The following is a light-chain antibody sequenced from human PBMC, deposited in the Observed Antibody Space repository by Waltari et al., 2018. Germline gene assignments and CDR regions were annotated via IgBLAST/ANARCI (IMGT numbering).Light chain of an antibody. CDR2: GAS. J-gene: IGKJ1*01. CDR1: QGVSRT. V-gene: IGKV3-20*01. CDR3: QHYVRLPAT. Sequence: EMVLTHSPGLLSLSPGERATLSCRASQGVSRTLACYQQKPGQAPRLLIYGASTRATGIPDRFSGGGSGTDFSLTISRLEPEDFAVYYCQHYVRLPATFGQGTKVEIK.